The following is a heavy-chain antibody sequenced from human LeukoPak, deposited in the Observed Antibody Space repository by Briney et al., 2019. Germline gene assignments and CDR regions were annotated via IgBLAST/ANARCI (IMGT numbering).Heavy chain of an antibody. CDR1: GFSFSTYW. J-gene: IGHJ4*02. CDR2: IKQDGSEK. V-gene: IGHV3-7*01. CDR3: ARDNRGSSYAYLPPPIDF. Sequence: PGGSLRLSCAASGFSFSTYWMNWVRQAPGKGLEWVANIKQDGSEKYYVDSVKGRFTISRDNAKNSVYLQMNSLRAEEDTAVYYCARDNRGSSYAYLPPPIDFWGQGTLVTVSS. D-gene: IGHD5-18*01.